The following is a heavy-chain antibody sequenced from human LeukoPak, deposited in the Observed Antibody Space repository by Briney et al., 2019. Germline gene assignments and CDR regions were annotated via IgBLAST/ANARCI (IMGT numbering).Heavy chain of an antibody. J-gene: IGHJ4*02. CDR1: GFTFSSYA. CDR2: ISSSSYI. D-gene: IGHD6-19*01. Sequence: GGSLRLSCAASGFTFSSYAMHWVRQAPGKGLEWVSSISSSSYIYYADSVKGRFTVSRDNAKNSLYLQMNSLRAEDTAVYYCARGVEVAVPFDYWGQGTLVTVSS. CDR3: ARGVEVAVPFDY. V-gene: IGHV3-21*01.